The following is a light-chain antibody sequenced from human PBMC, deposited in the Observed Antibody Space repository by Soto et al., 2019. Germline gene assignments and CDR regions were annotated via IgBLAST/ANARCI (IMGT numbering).Light chain of an antibody. CDR2: GNN. CDR3: ATWDDSLDVHV. CDR1: SSNIGINT. Sequence: GRTITITCSGGSSNIGINTVNWYEHLPGTAPRLLIYGNNQRPSGVPDRFSGSKSGTSASLAISGLQSEDEGHYYCATWDDSLDVHVFGTGPKVTFL. V-gene: IGLV1-44*01. J-gene: IGLJ1*01.